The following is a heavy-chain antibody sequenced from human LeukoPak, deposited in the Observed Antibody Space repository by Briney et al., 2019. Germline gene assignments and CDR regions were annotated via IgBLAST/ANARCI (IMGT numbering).Heavy chain of an antibody. CDR1: GCSFTSYW. V-gene: IGHV5-51*01. CDR2: IYPGDSDT. J-gene: IGHJ5*02. CDR3: ARQSYYDSSGYFWFDP. D-gene: IGHD3-22*01. Sequence: GESLKISCKGSGCSFTSYWIGWVRQMPGKGLEWMGIIYPGDSDTRYSPSFQGQVTISADKSISTAYLQWSSLKASDTAMYYCARQSYYDSSGYFWFDPWGQGTLVTVSS.